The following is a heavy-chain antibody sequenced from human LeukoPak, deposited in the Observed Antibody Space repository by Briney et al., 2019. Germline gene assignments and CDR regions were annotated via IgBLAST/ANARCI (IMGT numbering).Heavy chain of an antibody. CDR2: IIPIFGTA. CDR1: GGTFSSYA. D-gene: IGHD6-6*01. V-gene: IGHV1-69*06. J-gene: IGHJ4*02. CDR3: AREYSSSPWAFDY. Sequence: SVKVSCKASGGTFSSYAISWVRQAPGQGLEWMGGIIPIFGTANYAQKFQGRVTITADKSTSTAYMELSSLRSEDTAVYYCAREYSSSPWAFDYWGQGTLVTVSS.